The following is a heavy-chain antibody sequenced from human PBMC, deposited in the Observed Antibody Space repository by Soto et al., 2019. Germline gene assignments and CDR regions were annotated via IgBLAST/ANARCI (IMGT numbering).Heavy chain of an antibody. V-gene: IGHV1-69*01. Sequence: QVQLVQSGAEVRKPGSSVKVSCKASGGTFSTYAVIWVRQAPGQGLEWMGGIIPISGTTYYAQRFQGTVTLTADEPTSTAYMELSSVKPDDTAVYYSARGYCSGGNCYSGMDVWGQGTTVTVSS. CDR1: GGTFSTYA. CDR3: ARGYCSGGNCYSGMDV. CDR2: IIPISGTT. J-gene: IGHJ6*02. D-gene: IGHD2-15*01.